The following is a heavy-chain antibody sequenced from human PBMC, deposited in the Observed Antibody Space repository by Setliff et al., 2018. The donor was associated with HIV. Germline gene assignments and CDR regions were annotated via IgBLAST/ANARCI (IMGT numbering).Heavy chain of an antibody. CDR1: GYTFTSYA. D-gene: IGHD6-19*01. Sequence: ASVKVSCKASGYTFTSYAMHWVRQAPGQRLEWMGWINAGNGNTKYSQKVQGRVTMTTDTSTSTAYMELRSLRSDDTALYYCARVRNHLAVSPWYSYMDVWGKGTTVTVSS. CDR3: ARVRNHLAVSPWYSYMDV. CDR2: INAGNGNT. V-gene: IGHV1-3*01. J-gene: IGHJ6*03.